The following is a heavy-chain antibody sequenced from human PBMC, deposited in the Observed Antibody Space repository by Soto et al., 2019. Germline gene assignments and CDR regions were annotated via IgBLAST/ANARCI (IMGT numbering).Heavy chain of an antibody. J-gene: IGHJ4*02. V-gene: IGHV4-30-2*01. CDR2: IYHSGST. CDR1: GASISSGGYS. CDR3: ARGVVTLVGVVDRKYYFDY. D-gene: IGHD3-3*01. Sequence: TLSLTCTVSGASISSGGYSWSWIRQPPGKGLEWIGYIYHSGSTYYNPSLKSRVTMSVGRSKNQSSLQVTSVTAADMAVYYCARGVVTLVGVVDRKYYFDYWGPGNLVTVSS.